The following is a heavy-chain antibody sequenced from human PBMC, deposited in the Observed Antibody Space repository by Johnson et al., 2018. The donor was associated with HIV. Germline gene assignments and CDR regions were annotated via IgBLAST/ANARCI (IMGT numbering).Heavy chain of an antibody. J-gene: IGHJ3*02. Sequence: QVQLVESGGGVVQPGRSLRLSCAASGFTFSSYGIHWVRQAPGKGLEWVAHITYDGSNKYYADSVKGRFTISRDNSKNTLYLQMNSLRTEDTALYYCAKASQQLVFYVAVDIWGQGTMVTVSS. V-gene: IGHV3-30*18. CDR3: AKASQQLVFYVAVDI. CDR2: ITYDGSNK. D-gene: IGHD6-13*01. CDR1: GFTFSSYG.